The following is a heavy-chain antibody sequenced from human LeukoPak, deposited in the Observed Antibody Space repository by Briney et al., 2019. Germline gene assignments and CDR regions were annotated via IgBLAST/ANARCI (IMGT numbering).Heavy chain of an antibody. Sequence: ASVKVSCTASGYTFTGYYMHWVRQAPGQGLGWMGWINPNSGGTNYAQKFQGRVTMTRDTSISTAYMELSRLRSDDTAVYYCARGDRITMIVVVNPYGMDVWGQGTTVTVSS. CDR1: GYTFTGYY. CDR2: INPNSGGT. V-gene: IGHV1-2*02. J-gene: IGHJ6*02. CDR3: ARGDRITMIVVVNPYGMDV. D-gene: IGHD3-22*01.